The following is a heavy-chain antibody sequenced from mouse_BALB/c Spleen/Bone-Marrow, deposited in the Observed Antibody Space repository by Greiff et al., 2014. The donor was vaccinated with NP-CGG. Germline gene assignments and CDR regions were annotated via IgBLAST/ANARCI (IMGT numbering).Heavy chain of an antibody. Sequence: QVQLQQSGAELMKPGASVKISCKASGFTFSSYWIEWVNQRPGHGFEWIGEILPGSGTTHYNDKFKDKATFTADTSSNTAYMQHSSLTSEDSAVNYCARGGYDPSNFAYWGQGTLVTVSA. D-gene: IGHD2-3*01. J-gene: IGHJ3*01. CDR1: GFTFSSYW. CDR3: ARGGYDPSNFAY. CDR2: ILPGSGTT. V-gene: IGHV1-9*01.